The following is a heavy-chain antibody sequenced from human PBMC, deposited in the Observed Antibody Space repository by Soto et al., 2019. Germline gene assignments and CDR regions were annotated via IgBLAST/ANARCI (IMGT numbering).Heavy chain of an antibody. V-gene: IGHV4-59*01. CDR1: GGSISSYY. CDR2: IYYSGST. D-gene: IGHD3-3*01. CDR3: ARQDATIFGVVYYFDY. Sequence: PSETLSLTCTVSGGSISSYYWSWIRQPPGKGLEWIGYIYYSGSTNYNPSLKSRVTISVDTSKNQFSLKLSSVTAADTAVYYCARQDATIFGVVYYFDYWGQGTLVTVSS. J-gene: IGHJ4*02.